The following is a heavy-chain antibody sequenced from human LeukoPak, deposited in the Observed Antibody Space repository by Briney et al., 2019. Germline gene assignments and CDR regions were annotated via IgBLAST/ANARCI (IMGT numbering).Heavy chain of an antibody. V-gene: IGHV5-51*01. Sequence: GESLKISCKGSGYSFTSYWIGWVRQMPGKGLEWMGIIYPGDSDTRYSPSFQGQVTISADKSISTAYLQWSSLKASDTAMYYCARGGYCGSTSCLWFDPWGQGTLVTVSS. D-gene: IGHD2-2*01. CDR2: IYPGDSDT. J-gene: IGHJ5*02. CDR3: ARGGYCGSTSCLWFDP. CDR1: GYSFTSYW.